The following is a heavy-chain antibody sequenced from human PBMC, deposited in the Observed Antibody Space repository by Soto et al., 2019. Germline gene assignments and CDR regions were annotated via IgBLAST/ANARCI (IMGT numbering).Heavy chain of an antibody. D-gene: IGHD4-17*01. CDR2: IWYDGSNK. V-gene: IGHV3-33*01. J-gene: IGHJ4*02. CDR1: GFTFSSYG. Sequence: VQLVESGGGVVQPGRSLRLSCAASGFTFSSYGMHWVRQAPGKGLEWVAVIWYDGSNKYYADSVKGRFTISRDNSKNTLYLQMNSLRAEDTAVYYCARDWGWDDYGGKGDYWGQGTLVTVSS. CDR3: ARDWGWDDYGGKGDY.